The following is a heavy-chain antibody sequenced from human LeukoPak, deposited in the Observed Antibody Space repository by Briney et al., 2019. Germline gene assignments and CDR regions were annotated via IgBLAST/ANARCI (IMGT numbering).Heavy chain of an antibody. CDR3: ATMQWLEGVDWFDP. J-gene: IGHJ5*02. CDR1: GFIFSNYG. CDR2: IRYDGSNK. D-gene: IGHD6-19*01. V-gene: IGHV3-30*02. Sequence: GGSLRLSCAASGFIFSNYGMHWVRQAPGKGLEWVAFIRYDGSNKFYADSVKGRFTISRDNSKNILFLQMNSLRAEDTAVYYCATMQWLEGVDWFDPWGQGTLVTVSS.